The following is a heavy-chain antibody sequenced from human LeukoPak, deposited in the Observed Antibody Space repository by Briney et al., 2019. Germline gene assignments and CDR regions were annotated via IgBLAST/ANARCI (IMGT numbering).Heavy chain of an antibody. J-gene: IGHJ4*02. CDR2: IKHDGGEA. Sequence: GGSLRLSCVASASEFTFNRYWMSWVRQAPGKGLQWVANIKHDGGEAFYVDSVKGRFTISRDNARNLLSLQMNSLTIDDTGVYFWARDALFGSGRTHLDFWGQGTLVSVSP. D-gene: IGHD3-10*01. V-gene: IGHV3-7*04. CDR1: EFTFNRYW. CDR3: ARDALFGSGRTHLDF.